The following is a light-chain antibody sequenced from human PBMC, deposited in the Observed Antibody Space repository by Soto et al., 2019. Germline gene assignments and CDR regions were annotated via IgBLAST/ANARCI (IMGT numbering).Light chain of an antibody. CDR3: CLTVRVYV. Sequence: QSALNQPASVSGSPGQSVTISCTATSSDVENYKLVSWYQQHPGKAPKLIIYEVSKRPSGVSNRFSGSKSANTASLIISGFQPEDEADYYCCLTVRVYVFGPGTKVTVL. CDR1: SSDVENYKL. V-gene: IGLV2-23*02. CDR2: EVS. J-gene: IGLJ1*01.